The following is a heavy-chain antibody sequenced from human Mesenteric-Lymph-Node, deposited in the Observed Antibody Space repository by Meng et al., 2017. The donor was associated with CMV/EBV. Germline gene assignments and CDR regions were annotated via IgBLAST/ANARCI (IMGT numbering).Heavy chain of an antibody. CDR3: ARVTGENVVVIPAARAFDI. CDR1: GFTFSSYG. V-gene: IGHV3-30*02. D-gene: IGHD2-2*01. CDR2: IRYDGSNK. J-gene: IGHJ3*02. Sequence: GGSLRLSCAASGFTFSSYGMHWVRQAPGKGLEWVAFIRYDGSNKYYADSVKGRFTISRDNSKNMLYLQANSLRAEDTAVYYCARVTGENVVVIPAARAFDIWGQGTLVTVSS.